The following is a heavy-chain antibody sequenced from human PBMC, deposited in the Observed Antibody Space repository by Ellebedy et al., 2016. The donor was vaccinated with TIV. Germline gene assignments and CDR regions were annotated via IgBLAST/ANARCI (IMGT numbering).Heavy chain of an antibody. CDR3: ANTAMAVDYYYGMDV. CDR2: FDPEDGET. V-gene: IGHV1-24*01. CDR1: GYTLTNLS. J-gene: IGHJ6*02. Sequence: ASVKVSCKVSGYTLTNLSMHWVRQAPGKGLEWMGGFDPEDGETIYAQKFQGRVTMTEDTSTDTAYMELSSLRSEDTAVYYCANTAMAVDYYYGMDVWGQGTTVTVSS. D-gene: IGHD5-18*01.